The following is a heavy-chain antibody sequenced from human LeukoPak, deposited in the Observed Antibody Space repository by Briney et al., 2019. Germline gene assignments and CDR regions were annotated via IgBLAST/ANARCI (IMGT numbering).Heavy chain of an antibody. CDR2: ISGSGSST. J-gene: IGHJ6*02. CDR3: AKDKSVGSQDYGMDV. V-gene: IGHV3-23*01. CDR1: GFTFSNYV. D-gene: IGHD1-26*01. Sequence: GGSLRLSCAASGFTFSNYVMSWVRQAPGKGLEWVSGISGSGSSTYYADSVKGRFTISRDNSKNTLYLQMNSLRAEDTAPYYCAKDKSVGSQDYGMDVWGQGTTVTVSS.